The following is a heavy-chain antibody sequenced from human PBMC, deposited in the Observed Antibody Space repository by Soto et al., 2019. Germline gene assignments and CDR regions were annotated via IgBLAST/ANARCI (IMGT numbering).Heavy chain of an antibody. CDR3: ARDKGDDMVRGADYYYGMDV. Sequence: GGSLRLSCTASGFTFRSYAMHWVRQAPGKGLEWVAVISYDGSNKYYADSVKGRFTISRDNSKNTLYLQMNSLRAEDTAVYYCARDKGDDMVRGADYYYGMDVWGQGTTVTVSS. V-gene: IGHV3-30-3*01. CDR1: GFTFRSYA. J-gene: IGHJ6*02. D-gene: IGHD3-10*01. CDR2: ISYDGSNK.